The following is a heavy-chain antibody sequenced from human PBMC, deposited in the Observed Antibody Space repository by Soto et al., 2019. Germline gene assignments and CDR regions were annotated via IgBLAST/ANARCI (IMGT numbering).Heavy chain of an antibody. J-gene: IGHJ4*02. CDR1: GGSISNYY. D-gene: IGHD6-6*01. Sequence: SETLSLTCTISGGSISNYYWSWIRQPPGKGLEWIGYIYYSGSTNYNPSLKGRVTISVDTSKNQFSLKLSSMTAADTAVYYCARDYGIAARPGRLGFDYWGQGTLVTVSS. CDR3: ARDYGIAARPGRLGFDY. V-gene: IGHV4-59*01. CDR2: IYYSGST.